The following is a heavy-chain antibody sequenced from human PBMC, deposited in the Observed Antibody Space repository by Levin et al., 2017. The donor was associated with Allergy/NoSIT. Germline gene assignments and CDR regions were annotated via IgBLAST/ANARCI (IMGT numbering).Heavy chain of an antibody. J-gene: IGHJ4*02. CDR2: ISVGAVNT. CDR3: AKRGETRPTVAGNYFDY. D-gene: IGHD6-19*01. Sequence: LAGGSLRLSCVASGFSFSSQAMSWVRQAPGKGLEWVSSISVGAVNTFYADSVRGRFTISGDISRNTVYLQMNSLRAEDTAIYYCAKRGETRPTVAGNYFDYWGQGTLVTVSS. V-gene: IGHV3-23*01. CDR1: GFSFSSQA.